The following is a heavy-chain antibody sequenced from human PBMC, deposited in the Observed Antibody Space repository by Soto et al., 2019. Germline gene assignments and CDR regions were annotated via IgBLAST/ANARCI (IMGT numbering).Heavy chain of an antibody. Sequence: GGSLRLSCAASGFTFSSYAMSWVRQAPGKGLEWVSAISGSGGSTYYADSVKGRFTISRDNSKNTLYLQMNSLRAEDTAVYYCAKSGTSYIWGSYAVYWGQGTLVTVSS. CDR2: ISGSGGST. CDR3: AKSGTSYIWGSYAVY. CDR1: GFTFSSYA. J-gene: IGHJ4*02. D-gene: IGHD3-16*01. V-gene: IGHV3-23*01.